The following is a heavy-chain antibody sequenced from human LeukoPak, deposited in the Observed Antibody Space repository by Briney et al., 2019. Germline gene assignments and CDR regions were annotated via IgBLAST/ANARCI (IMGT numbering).Heavy chain of an antibody. CDR2: IIPILGTA. D-gene: IGHD2-2*01. V-gene: IGHV1-69*13. J-gene: IGHJ6*02. Sequence: ASVKLSCMASGGTFCSYAISCVRQAPGQRLEWMGGIIPILGTANYAQKFKGRVTITADESTRTAYMKLSSLRSEDTAVYYCARVPVWDIVVVPAATTYGMAVGGEGT. CDR3: ARVPVWDIVVVPAATTYGMAV. CDR1: GGTFCSYA.